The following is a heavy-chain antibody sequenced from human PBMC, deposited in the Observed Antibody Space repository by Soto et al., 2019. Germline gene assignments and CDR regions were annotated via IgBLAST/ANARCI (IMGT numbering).Heavy chain of an antibody. CDR2: ISSSSNYI. Sequence: GGSLRLSCAASGFTFSSYSMNWVRQAPGKGPEWVSSISSSSNYIYYTDSVKGRFTISRDNAKNSLYLQMNSLRAEDTAVYYCARDLNTYSYYYYGMDVWGQGTTVTVSS. CDR3: ARDLNTYSYYYYGMDV. J-gene: IGHJ6*02. D-gene: IGHD2-21*01. CDR1: GFTFSSYS. V-gene: IGHV3-21*01.